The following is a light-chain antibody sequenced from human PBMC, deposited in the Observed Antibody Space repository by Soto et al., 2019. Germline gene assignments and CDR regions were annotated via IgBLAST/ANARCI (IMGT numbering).Light chain of an antibody. CDR1: QSVSSDY. CDR2: GAS. CDR3: QHYDNSPPSVT. J-gene: IGKJ3*01. V-gene: IGKV3-20*01. Sequence: IVLTQSPATLSLSPGERVTLSCRASQSVSSDYLVWYQQKPGQAPRLLIYGASRRATGIPDRFSGSGSGTDFILTISRLEPEDFAVYYCQHYDNSPPSVTFGPGTKVDN.